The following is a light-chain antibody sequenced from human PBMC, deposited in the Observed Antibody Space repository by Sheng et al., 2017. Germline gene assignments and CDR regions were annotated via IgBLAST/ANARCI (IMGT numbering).Light chain of an antibody. J-gene: IGLJ2*01. V-gene: IGLV2-14*01. Sequence: QSVLTQPASMSGSPGQTITIACIGSISDIGGFGFVSWYQQRPGKAPRLIVYDVHNRPSRVSVRFSGSKSGNTAYLTISGLQAGDEADYYCSSYTSSSSHVVFGGGTKLTVL. CDR1: ISDIGGFGF. CDR3: SSYTSSSSHVV. CDR2: DVH.